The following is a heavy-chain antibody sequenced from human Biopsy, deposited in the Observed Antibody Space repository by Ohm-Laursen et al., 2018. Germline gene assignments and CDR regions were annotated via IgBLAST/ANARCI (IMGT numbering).Heavy chain of an antibody. V-gene: IGHV4-31*01. CDR2: IYYSGTT. D-gene: IGHD4-23*01. Sequence: SQTLSLTCPVSGGSVSSGGFYWSWIRQHPGKGLEWIGYIYYSGTTYYNPSLKSLVTISVDTSKNQFSLKLNSVTAADTAVCYCARRPYGGTRYWYFDLWGRGTLVTVSS. CDR3: ARRPYGGTRYWYFDL. J-gene: IGHJ2*01. CDR1: GGSVSSGGFY.